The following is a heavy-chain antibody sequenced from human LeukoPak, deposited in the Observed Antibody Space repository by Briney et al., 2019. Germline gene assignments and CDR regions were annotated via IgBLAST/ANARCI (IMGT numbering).Heavy chain of an antibody. CDR2: IGGSGDST. CDR1: GFSFSSYA. Sequence: GGSLRLSCAASGFSFSSYAMSWVRQAPGKGLEFVSAIGGSGDSTYYADSVKGRFTISRDNSKSTLYLQMNSLRVEDTALYYCAKGLFSSGWYFGSWGQGTLVTVSS. CDR3: AKGLFSSGWYFGS. V-gene: IGHV3-23*01. J-gene: IGHJ5*02. D-gene: IGHD6-19*01.